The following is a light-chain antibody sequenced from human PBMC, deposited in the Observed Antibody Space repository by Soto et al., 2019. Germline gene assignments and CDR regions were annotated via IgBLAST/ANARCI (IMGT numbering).Light chain of an antibody. Sequence: QSALTQPRSVSGSPGQSVTISCTGTSSDVGRYDYVSWYQQHPGKAPKLIIYEVSNRPSGVSNRFSGSKSGNTASLTISGLQAEDEADYYCSSYTSSSLYVFGTGTKVTVL. J-gene: IGLJ1*01. CDR1: SSDVGRYDY. CDR2: EVS. V-gene: IGLV2-14*01. CDR3: SSYTSSSLYV.